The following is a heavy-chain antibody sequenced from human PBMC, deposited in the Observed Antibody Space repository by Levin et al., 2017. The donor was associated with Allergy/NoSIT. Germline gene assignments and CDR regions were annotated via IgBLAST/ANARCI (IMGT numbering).Heavy chain of an antibody. J-gene: IGHJ5*02. CDR1: GGSISSSNW. CDR2: IYHSGST. Sequence: SETLSLTCAVSGGSISSSNWWSWVRQPPGKGLEWIGEIYHSGSTNYNPSLKSRVTISVDKSKNQFSLKLSSVTAADTAGYYCARDLNDGVAVAATSWFDPWGQGTLVTVAS. V-gene: IGHV4-4*02. CDR3: ARDLNDGVAVAATSWFDP. D-gene: IGHD2-15*01.